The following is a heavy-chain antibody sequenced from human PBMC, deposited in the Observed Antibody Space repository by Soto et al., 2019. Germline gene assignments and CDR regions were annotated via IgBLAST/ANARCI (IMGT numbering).Heavy chain of an antibody. CDR1: GFTFSSYI. D-gene: IGHD3-22*01. CDR2: ISSSSSYI. V-gene: IGHV3-21*01. Sequence: GGSLRLSCAASGFTFSSYIMNWVRQAPGKGLEWVSSISSSSSYIYYSDSVKGRFTISRDNGKNSLFLQMNSLRDEDTAVYYCARVVVVIPPGYYYAMDVWGQGTTVTVSS. CDR3: ARVVVVIPPGYYYAMDV. J-gene: IGHJ6*02.